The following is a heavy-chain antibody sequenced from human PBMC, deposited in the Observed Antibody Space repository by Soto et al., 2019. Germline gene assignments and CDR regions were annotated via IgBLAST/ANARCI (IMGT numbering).Heavy chain of an antibody. CDR3: ARNFEYYDLVAYYYYMDV. Sequence: GGSLRLSCAASGFTVSSNYMSWVRQAPGKGLEWVSVIYSGGSTYYADSVKGRFTISRDNSKNTLYLQMNSLRAEDTAVYYCARNFEYYDLVAYYYYMDVWGKGTTVTVSS. CDR2: IYSGGST. V-gene: IGHV3-66*01. CDR1: GFTVSSNY. D-gene: IGHD3-3*01. J-gene: IGHJ6*03.